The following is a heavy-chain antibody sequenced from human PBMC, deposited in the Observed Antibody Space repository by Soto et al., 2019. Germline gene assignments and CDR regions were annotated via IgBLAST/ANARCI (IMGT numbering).Heavy chain of an antibody. D-gene: IGHD7-27*01. CDR1: GCSISSYY. CDR2: ISYSGST. V-gene: IGHV4-59*08. CDR3: ARHLNWGSPFDY. Sequence: PSETLSLTCTVSGCSISSYYWSWIRQPPGKGLEWIGYISYSGSTNYNPSLKSRVTMSVDTSNNQFSLRLSSVTAADTAVYYCARHLNWGSPFDYWGQGTLVTVSS. J-gene: IGHJ4*02.